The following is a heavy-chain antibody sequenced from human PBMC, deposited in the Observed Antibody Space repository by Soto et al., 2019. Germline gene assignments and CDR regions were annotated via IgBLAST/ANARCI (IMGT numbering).Heavy chain of an antibody. Sequence: ASVKVSCKASGGTFSSYAISWVRQAPGQGLEWMGGIIPIFGTANYAQKFQGRVTITADESTSTAYMELSSLRSEDTAVYYCARDENPPNGYSGDDRNYYYYGMDVWGQGTTVTVSS. D-gene: IGHD5-12*01. V-gene: IGHV1-69*13. CDR3: ARDENPPNGYSGDDRNYYYYGMDV. CDR1: GGTFSSYA. J-gene: IGHJ6*02. CDR2: IIPIFGTA.